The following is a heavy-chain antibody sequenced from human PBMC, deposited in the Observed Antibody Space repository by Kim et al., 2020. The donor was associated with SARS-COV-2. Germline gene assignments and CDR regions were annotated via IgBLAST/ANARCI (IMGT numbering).Heavy chain of an antibody. CDR3: ARKNYGGLADAFDI. V-gene: IGHV1-2*02. Sequence: AQKFPGRVTVTRDTSISTAYMELSRLRSDDTAVYYCARKNYGGLADAFDIWGQGTMVTVSS. J-gene: IGHJ3*02. D-gene: IGHD4-17*01.